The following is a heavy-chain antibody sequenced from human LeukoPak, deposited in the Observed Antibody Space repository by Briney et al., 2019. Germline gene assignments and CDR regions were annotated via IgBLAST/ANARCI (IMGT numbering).Heavy chain of an antibody. Sequence: PGGSLRLSCAAPGFTFSSYGMHWVRQAPGKGLEWVAVIWCDGSKKYYADSVKGRSTISRDNSKNTLYLQMNSLRAEETAVYYCARSYYYDSSHTVDYWGQGTLVTVSS. CDR3: ARSYYYDSSHTVDY. D-gene: IGHD3-22*01. J-gene: IGHJ4*02. CDR1: GFTFSSYG. V-gene: IGHV3-33*01. CDR2: IWCDGSKK.